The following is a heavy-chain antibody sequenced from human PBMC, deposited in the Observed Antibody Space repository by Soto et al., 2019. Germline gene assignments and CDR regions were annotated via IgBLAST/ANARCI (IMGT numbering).Heavy chain of an antibody. CDR2: LSGSGGST. CDR1: GFTFSNDA. CDR3: AKDTVPVATPWFDP. V-gene: IGHV3-23*01. Sequence: GGTLRRSCAASGFTFSNDAMSWVRQAPGKGLEWVSTLSGSGGSTYYADSVKGRFTISRDNSKNTLYLQMNSLRAEDTAVYYCAKDTVPVATPWFDPWGQGTLVTVSS. J-gene: IGHJ5*02. D-gene: IGHD2-2*01.